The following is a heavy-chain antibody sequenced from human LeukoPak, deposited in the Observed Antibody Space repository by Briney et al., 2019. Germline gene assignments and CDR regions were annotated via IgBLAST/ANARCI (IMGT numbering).Heavy chain of an antibody. V-gene: IGHV1-24*01. D-gene: IGHD3-3*01. CDR2: FDVEDGEI. CDR3: ATNRQIMILGVVIMPAFDI. CDR1: GYTLTQLS. J-gene: IGHJ3*02. Sequence: ASVKVSCKVSGYTLTQLSVHWVRQAPGKGLEWMGGFDVEDGEIIYAQKFQGRVTMTEDTSTDTSYMELSSLRSEDTAVYYCATNRQIMILGVVIMPAFDIWGQGTMVTVSS.